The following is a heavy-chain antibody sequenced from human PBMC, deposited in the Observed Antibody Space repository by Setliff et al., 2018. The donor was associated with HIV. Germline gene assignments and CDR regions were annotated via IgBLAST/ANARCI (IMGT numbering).Heavy chain of an antibody. CDR1: GGSIDSFSYY. J-gene: IGHJ6*03. D-gene: IGHD2-21*02. Sequence: KASETLSLTCAVSGGSIDSFSYYWGWIRQTPGKELEWIGNIYHRGNAYYNPSLKSRVTMSVDTSKNQFSLKLTSLTAADTAVYYCARGAPGGYCGGDCYFQGDYQYYYYMDVWGNGTTVTVSS. CDR3: ARGAPGGYCGGDCYFQGDYQYYYYMDV. CDR2: IYHRGNA. V-gene: IGHV4-39*01.